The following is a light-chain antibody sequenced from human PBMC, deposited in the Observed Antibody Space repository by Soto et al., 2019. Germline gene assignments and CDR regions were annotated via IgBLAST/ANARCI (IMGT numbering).Light chain of an antibody. CDR2: SNN. CDR1: SSNIGDNT. CDR3: AAWDDSLNGHVV. J-gene: IGLJ2*01. Sequence: QSVLTQPPAASGTPGQRVTISCSGSSSNIGDNTVNWYQQLPGTAPKLLIYSNNQRPSGVPDRFSGSKSGTSASLAISGLRSEDEADYYCAAWDDSLNGHVVFGGGTKLTVL. V-gene: IGLV1-44*01.